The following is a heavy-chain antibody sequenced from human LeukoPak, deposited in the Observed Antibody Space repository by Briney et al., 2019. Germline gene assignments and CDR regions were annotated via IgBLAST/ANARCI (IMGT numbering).Heavy chain of an antibody. Sequence: GGSLRLSCAASGFTFTTYGMNWVRQVPGKGLEWMGLIYPGYSDAKYSPSFQGQVTLSVGASISTAYLQLTGLRASDTAIYYCVRFALTSSLDHWGQGTLVTVSS. CDR1: GFTFTTYG. V-gene: IGHV5-51*01. J-gene: IGHJ5*02. CDR3: VRFALTSSLDH. CDR2: IYPGYSDA. D-gene: IGHD6-13*01.